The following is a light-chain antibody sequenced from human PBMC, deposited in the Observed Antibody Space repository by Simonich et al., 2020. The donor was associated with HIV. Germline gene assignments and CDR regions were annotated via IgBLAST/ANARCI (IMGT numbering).Light chain of an antibody. CDR3: QQYYSTPLT. CDR2: EVS. V-gene: IGKV2-29*02. Sequence: DIVMTQTPLSLSVTPGQPASISCKSSKSLLHSGGKTYLHWYLQKPGQSPQLLIYEVSSRFSGVPDRFSGSGSGTDFTLIISSLQAEDVAVYSCQQYYSTPLTFGGGTKVEIK. CDR1: KSLLHSGGKTY. J-gene: IGKJ4*01.